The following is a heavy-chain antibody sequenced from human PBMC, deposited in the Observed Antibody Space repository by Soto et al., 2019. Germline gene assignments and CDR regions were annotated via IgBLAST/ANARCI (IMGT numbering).Heavy chain of an antibody. V-gene: IGHV1-8*01. J-gene: IGHJ4*02. CDR1: GYTFTSYD. Sequence: QVPLVQSGAEVKKPGASVKVSCKASGYTFTSYDINWVRQATGQGLEWMGWMNPNSGNTGYAQKFQGRVTMTRNTSISTAYMELSSLRSEDTAVYYCARSHDPRRYCSGGSCYFPDYWGQGTLVTVSS. CDR3: ARSHDPRRYCSGGSCYFPDY. CDR2: MNPNSGNT. D-gene: IGHD2-15*01.